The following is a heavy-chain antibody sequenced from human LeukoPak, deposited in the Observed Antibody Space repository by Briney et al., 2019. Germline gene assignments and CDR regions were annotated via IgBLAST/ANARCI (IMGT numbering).Heavy chain of an antibody. D-gene: IGHD3-22*01. CDR1: GVSFSGYY. CDR2: IYYSGST. CDR3: ARAPRGYYYDSSGYPHPEADAFDI. J-gene: IGHJ3*02. Sequence: NSSETLSLTCAVYGVSFSGYYWSWIRQPPGKGLEWIGYIYYSGSTNYNPFLKSRVTISVDTSKNQFSLKLSSVTAADTAVYYCARAPRGYYYDSSGYPHPEADAFDIWGQGTMVTASS. V-gene: IGHV4-59*01.